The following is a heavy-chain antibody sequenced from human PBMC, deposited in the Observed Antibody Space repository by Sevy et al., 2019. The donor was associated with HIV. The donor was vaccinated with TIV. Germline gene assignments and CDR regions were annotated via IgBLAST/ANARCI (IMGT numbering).Heavy chain of an antibody. CDR2: TSTDGNNK. CDR1: GFTFSSYA. D-gene: IGHD5-18*01. V-gene: IGHV3-30-3*01. CDR3: ARDAMIQLWEYYFDY. Sequence: GGSLRLSCTASGFTFSSYAMHWVRQAPGKGLEWVAMTSTDGNNKYYADAVKGRFTISRDNSKNTLFLQMDTLRAEDTALYYCARDAMIQLWEYYFDYWGQGTLVTVSS. J-gene: IGHJ4*02.